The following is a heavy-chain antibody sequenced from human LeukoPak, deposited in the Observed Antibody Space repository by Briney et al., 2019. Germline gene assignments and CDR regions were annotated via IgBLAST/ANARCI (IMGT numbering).Heavy chain of an antibody. D-gene: IGHD3-3*01. J-gene: IGHJ4*02. CDR2: IYYSGNT. V-gene: IGHV4-39*07. CDR3: ARTQGMDFWSGYYPSYFDY. CDR1: GGSISSSSYY. Sequence: SETLSLTCTVSGGSISSSSYYWGWIRQPPGKGLEWIGTIYYSGNTYYNPSLKSRVTISVDTSKNQFSLKLSSVTAADTAVYYCARTQGMDFWSGYYPSYFDYWGQGTLVTVSS.